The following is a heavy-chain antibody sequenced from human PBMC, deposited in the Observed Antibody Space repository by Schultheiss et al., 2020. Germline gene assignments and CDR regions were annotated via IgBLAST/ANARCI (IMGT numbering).Heavy chain of an antibody. CDR1: AFTFSTYA. Sequence: GGSLRLSCAASAFTFSTYAMSWVRQAPGKGLEWVAVISYDGSNKYYADSVKGRFTISRDNSKNTLYLQMNSLRADDTAVYYCAKEQDIDFDYWGRGTLVTVSS. J-gene: IGHJ4*02. D-gene: IGHD2-15*01. CDR2: ISYDGSNK. V-gene: IGHV3-30*18. CDR3: AKEQDIDFDY.